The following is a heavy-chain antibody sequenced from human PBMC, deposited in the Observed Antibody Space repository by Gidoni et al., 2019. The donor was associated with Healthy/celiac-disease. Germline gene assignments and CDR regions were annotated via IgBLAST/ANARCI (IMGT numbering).Heavy chain of an antibody. CDR1: GCSISSGGYS. V-gene: IGHV4-31*03. D-gene: IGHD3-3*01. J-gene: IGHJ3*02. CDR3: ARDLCYDFWSGYYCHDAFDI. CDR2: IYYSGST. Sequence: QVQLQESGPGLVKPSQTLSLTCPVSGCSISSGGYSWSWIRQHPGKGLVWNWYIYYSGSTYYNPSLKSRVTISVDTSKNQFSLKLSSVTAADTAVYYCARDLCYDFWSGYYCHDAFDIWGQGTMVTVSS.